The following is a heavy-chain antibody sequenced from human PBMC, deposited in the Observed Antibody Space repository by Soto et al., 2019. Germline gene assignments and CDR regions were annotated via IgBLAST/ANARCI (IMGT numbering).Heavy chain of an antibody. J-gene: IGHJ4*02. Sequence: QVQLVQSGAEVKKLGASVKVSCKASGYTFTAYYMHWVRQAPGQGLEWVGWINPNSGDTNYAQRLQGWVTMTGGRSVSAAYMDMTRLRSDDTAVYYCARGGYTYGYGLDYWGQGTLVTVSS. CDR3: ARGGYTYGYGLDY. D-gene: IGHD5-18*01. CDR2: INPNSGDT. V-gene: IGHV1-2*04. CDR1: GYTFTAYY.